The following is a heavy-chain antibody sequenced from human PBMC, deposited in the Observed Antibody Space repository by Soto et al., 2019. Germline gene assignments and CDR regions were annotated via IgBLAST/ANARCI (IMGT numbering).Heavy chain of an antibody. Sequence: ASVKVSCKASGYTFTSYGISWVRQAPGQGLEWMGWISAYNGNTNYAQKLQGRVTMTTDTSTSTAYMELRSLRSDDTAVYYCASCLDLSCDYVGSVPDDAFDIWGQGTMVTGSS. CDR2: ISAYNGNT. J-gene: IGHJ3*02. CDR1: GYTFTSYG. CDR3: ASCLDLSCDYVGSVPDDAFDI. V-gene: IGHV1-18*01. D-gene: IGHD4-17*01.